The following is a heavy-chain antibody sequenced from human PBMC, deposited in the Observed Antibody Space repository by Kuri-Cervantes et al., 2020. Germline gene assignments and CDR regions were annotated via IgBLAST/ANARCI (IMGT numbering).Heavy chain of an antibody. Sequence: GESLKISCAASGFTFSDYYMSWIRQAPGKGLEWVAVISYDGSNKYYADSVKGRFTISRDNSKNTLYLQMNSLRAEDTAVYYCARAYSPDVWGQGTTVTVSS. CDR3: ARAYSPDV. D-gene: IGHD4-11*01. V-gene: IGHV3-30-3*01. J-gene: IGHJ6*02. CDR2: ISYDGSNK. CDR1: GFTFSDYY.